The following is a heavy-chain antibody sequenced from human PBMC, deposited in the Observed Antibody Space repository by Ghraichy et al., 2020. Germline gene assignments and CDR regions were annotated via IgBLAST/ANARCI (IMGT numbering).Heavy chain of an antibody. CDR2: IYSGGST. CDR3: ATIAAAGTSFDY. Sequence: GGSLRLSCAASVFTVSSNYMSWVRQAPGKGLEWVSVIYSGGSTYYADSVKGRFTISRDNSKNTLYLQMNSLRAEDTAVYYCATIAAAGTSFDYWGQGTLVTVSS. J-gene: IGHJ4*02. D-gene: IGHD6-13*01. V-gene: IGHV3-53*01. CDR1: VFTVSSNY.